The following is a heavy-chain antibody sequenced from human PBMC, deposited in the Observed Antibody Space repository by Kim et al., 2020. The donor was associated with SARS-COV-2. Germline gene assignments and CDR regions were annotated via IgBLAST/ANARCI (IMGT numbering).Heavy chain of an antibody. CDR1: GFTFSSYA. CDR3: AKWEAVITGTETKVRHYYGMDV. CDR2: ISGSGGST. V-gene: IGHV3-23*01. D-gene: IGHD1-20*01. Sequence: GGSLRLSCAASGFTFSSYAMSWVRQAPGKGLEWVSAISGSGGSTYYADSVKGRFTISRDNSKNTLYLQMNSLRAEDTAVYYCAKWEAVITGTETKVRHYYGMDVWGQGTTVTVSS. J-gene: IGHJ6*02.